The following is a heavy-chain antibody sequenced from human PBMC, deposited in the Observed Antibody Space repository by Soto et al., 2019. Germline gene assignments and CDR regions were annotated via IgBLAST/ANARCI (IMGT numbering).Heavy chain of an antibody. CDR3: SQHKDAFNI. CDR2: INSDGSIT. J-gene: IGHJ3*02. Sequence: GGSLRLSCAASGFTFSTYWMHWVRQAPGKGLVWVSRINSDGSITTYADSVKGRFTISRDNAKNTLYLQVNGLRAEDTAVYYCSQHKDAFNIWGQGTVVTVSS. CDR1: GFTFSTYW. V-gene: IGHV3-74*01. D-gene: IGHD6-13*01.